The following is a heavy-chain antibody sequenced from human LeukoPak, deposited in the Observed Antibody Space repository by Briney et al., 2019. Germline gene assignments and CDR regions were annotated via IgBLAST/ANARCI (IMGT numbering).Heavy chain of an antibody. J-gene: IGHJ4*02. CDR3: AKDNPVISI. Sequence: GGSLRLSCAPSGSTSDDYGIHWVRQAPGKGLEWVSLITGDGGRAYYGDSVKGRFTVSRDNSKKSLYLLMNSLRAEDTALYYCAKDNPVISIWGQGTLVTVSS. CDR2: ITGDGGRA. V-gene: IGHV3-43*02. CDR1: GSTSDDYG. D-gene: IGHD3-16*02.